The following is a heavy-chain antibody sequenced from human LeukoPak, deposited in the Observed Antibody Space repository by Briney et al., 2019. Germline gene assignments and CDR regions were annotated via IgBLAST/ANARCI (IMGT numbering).Heavy chain of an antibody. CDR2: ISYDGSNK. J-gene: IGHJ6*03. D-gene: IGHD3/OR15-3a*01. V-gene: IGHV3-30*04. CDR3: ARVKLDWNPGSYYYYMDV. Sequence: GGSLRLPCAASGFTFSSYAMHWVRQAPGKGLEWVAVISYDGSNKYYADSVKGRFTISRDNSKNTLYLQMNSLRAEDTAVYYCARVKLDWNPGSYYYYMDVWGKGTTVTVSS. CDR1: GFTFSSYA.